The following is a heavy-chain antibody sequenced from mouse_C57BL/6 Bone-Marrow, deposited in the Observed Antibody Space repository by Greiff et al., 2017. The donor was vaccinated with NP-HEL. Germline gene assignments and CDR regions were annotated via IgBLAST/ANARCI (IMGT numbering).Heavy chain of an antibody. D-gene: IGHD4-1*01. CDR1: GYTFTDHT. CDR3: ARLENWDNYYAMDY. Sequence: VMLVESDAELVKPGASVKISCKVSGYTFTDHTIHWMKQRPEQGLEWIGYIYPRDGSTKYNEKFKGKATLTADKSSSTAYMQLNSLTSEDSAVYFCARLENWDNYYAMDYWGQGTSVTVSS. V-gene: IGHV1-78*01. J-gene: IGHJ4*01. CDR2: IYPRDGST.